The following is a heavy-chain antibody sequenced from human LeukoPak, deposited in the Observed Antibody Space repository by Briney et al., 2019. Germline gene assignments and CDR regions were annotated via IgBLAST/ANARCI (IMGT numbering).Heavy chain of an antibody. CDR2: IYYSGST. V-gene: IGHV4-59*08. J-gene: IGHJ4*02. D-gene: IGHD3-10*01. CDR1: GGSISSYY. CDR3: GSGSYYFDY. Sequence: SETLSLTCTVSGGSISSYYWSWIRQPPGKGLEWIGYIYYSGSTKYNPSLKSRVTISVDTSKNQFSLKLSSVTAADTVVYYCGSGSYYFDYWGQGTLVTVST.